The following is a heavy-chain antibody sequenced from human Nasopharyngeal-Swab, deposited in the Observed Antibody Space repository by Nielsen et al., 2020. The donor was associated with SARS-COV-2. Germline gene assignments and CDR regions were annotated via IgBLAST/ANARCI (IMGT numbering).Heavy chain of an antibody. Sequence: GASLKISCAASGFTFSSYAMHWVRQAPGKGLEWVAVISYDGSNKYYADSVKGRFTISRDNSKNTLYLQMNSLRAEDTAVYYCASALVWFGEIWFDPWGQGTLVTVSS. D-gene: IGHD3-10*01. J-gene: IGHJ5*02. CDR2: ISYDGSNK. V-gene: IGHV3-30-3*01. CDR1: GFTFSSYA. CDR3: ASALVWFGEIWFDP.